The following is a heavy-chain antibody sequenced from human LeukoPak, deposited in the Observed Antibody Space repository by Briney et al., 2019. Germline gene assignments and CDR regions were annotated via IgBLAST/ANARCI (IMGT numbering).Heavy chain of an antibody. CDR1: GFTFSNYY. D-gene: IGHD1-20*01. CDR3: ATFGFNWNFVY. V-gene: IGHV3-74*01. J-gene: IGHJ4*02. CDR2: INSDGGDT. Sequence: PGGSLRLSCAASGFTFSNYYVHWVRQPPGKGLVWVSRINSDGGDTGYVDSVKGRFTISRDNAKNTVYLQMNSLRAEDTAVYYCATFGFNWNFVYWGQGTLVTVSS.